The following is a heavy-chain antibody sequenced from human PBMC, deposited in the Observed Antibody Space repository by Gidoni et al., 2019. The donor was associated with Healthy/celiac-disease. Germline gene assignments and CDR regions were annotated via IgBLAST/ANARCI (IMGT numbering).Heavy chain of an antibody. J-gene: IGHJ6*02. D-gene: IGHD4-17*01. CDR1: GFTVRSNY. Sequence: EVQLVESGGGLVQPGGSLRLSCAASGFTVRSNYMSWVRQAPGKGLEWVSVIYSGGSTYYADSVKGRFTISRDNSKNTLYLQMNSLRAEDTAVYYCARATGYGDYYYYGMDVWGQGTTVTVSS. CDR3: ARATGYGDYYYYGMDV. CDR2: IYSGGST. V-gene: IGHV3-66*02.